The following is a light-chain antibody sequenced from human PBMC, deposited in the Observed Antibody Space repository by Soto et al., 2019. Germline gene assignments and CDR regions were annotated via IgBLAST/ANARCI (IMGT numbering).Light chain of an antibody. J-gene: IGLJ7*01. CDR1: SSNIGAGYD. V-gene: IGLV1-40*01. CDR3: QSYDSSLSGAV. Sequence: QSVLTQPPSVSGAPGQRVTISCTGSSSNIGAGYDVHWYQQLPGTAPKLLIYDNSNRPSGVPDRFSGSKSGTSASLAITGLQAEAEADYYCQSYDSSLSGAVFGGGTQLTVL. CDR2: DNS.